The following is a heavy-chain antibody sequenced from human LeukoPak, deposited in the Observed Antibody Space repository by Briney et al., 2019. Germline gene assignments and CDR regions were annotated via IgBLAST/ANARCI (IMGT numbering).Heavy chain of an antibody. CDR2: IYYSGST. Sequence: PSETLSLTCTVSGVSISSSNSYWGWIRQPPGKGLEWIGYIYYSGSTHYNPSLKSRVTISVDTSKSQFSLKLSSVTAADTAVYYCARGPTRDDVFDIWGQGTMVTVSS. CDR3: ARGPTRDDVFDI. V-gene: IGHV4-61*05. CDR1: GVSISSSNSY. J-gene: IGHJ3*02.